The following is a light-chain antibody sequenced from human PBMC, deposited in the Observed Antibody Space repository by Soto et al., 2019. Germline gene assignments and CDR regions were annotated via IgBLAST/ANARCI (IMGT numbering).Light chain of an antibody. Sequence: DIQMTQSPSTLSASVGDRVTITCRASQSISSWLAWYQQKPGKAPKLLIYDASSLESGVPSRFSGSGSGTEFTLTISSLQPDDVAPYYCQQYNSYSPAFGQGTKVELQ. CDR3: QQYNSYSPA. CDR1: QSISSW. J-gene: IGKJ1*01. V-gene: IGKV1-5*01. CDR2: DAS.